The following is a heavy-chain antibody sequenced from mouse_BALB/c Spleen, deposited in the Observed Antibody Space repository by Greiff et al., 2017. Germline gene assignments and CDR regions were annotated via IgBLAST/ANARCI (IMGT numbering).Heavy chain of an antibody. CDR3: ARREITTVPAFDY. V-gene: IGHV5-6*02. CDR2: ISSGGSYT. Sequence: DVKLVESGGDLVKPGGSLKLSCAASGFTFSSYGMSWVRQTPDKRLEWVATISSGGSYTYYPDSVKGRFTISRDNAKNTLYLQMSSLRSEDTAMYYCARREITTVPAFDYWGQGTTLTVSS. D-gene: IGHD1-1*01. CDR1: GFTFSSYG. J-gene: IGHJ2*01.